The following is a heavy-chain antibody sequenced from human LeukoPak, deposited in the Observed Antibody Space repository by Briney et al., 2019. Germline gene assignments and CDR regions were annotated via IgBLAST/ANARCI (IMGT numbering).Heavy chain of an antibody. Sequence: SETLSLTCTVSGGSISSSNFYWGWIRQPPGKGLEWIGSIYYSGSTYYNPSLKSRVTISVDTSKNQFSLKLSRLRSDDTAVYYCARGSQLGILDFDYWGQGTLVTVSS. D-gene: IGHD7-27*01. CDR2: IYYSGST. CDR3: ARGSQLGILDFDY. J-gene: IGHJ4*02. V-gene: IGHV4-39*07. CDR1: GGSISSSNFY.